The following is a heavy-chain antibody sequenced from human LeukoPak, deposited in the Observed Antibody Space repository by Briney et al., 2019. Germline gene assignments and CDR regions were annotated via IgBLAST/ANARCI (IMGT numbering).Heavy chain of an antibody. D-gene: IGHD3-3*01. J-gene: IGHJ6*03. CDR1: GDSISSFL. V-gene: IGHV4-59*01. CDR2: IYYSGST. Sequence: SEALSLTCTVSGDSISSFLWSRIRQPPGKGLEWIGYIYYSGSTNYNPSLKSRVTISVDTSKSQFSLKLSSVTAADTAVYYCAAVNYDFWSGYYDYYYYMDVWGKGTTVTVSS. CDR3: AAVNYDFWSGYYDYYYYMDV.